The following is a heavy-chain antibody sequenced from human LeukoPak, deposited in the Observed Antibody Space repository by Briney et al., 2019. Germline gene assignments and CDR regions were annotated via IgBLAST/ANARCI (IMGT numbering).Heavy chain of an antibody. V-gene: IGHV3-53*01. CDR2: PYTGGRT. J-gene: IGHJ4*02. CDR3: ARGGVNYWNPRY. D-gene: IGHD1-1*01. Sequence: PGGSLRLSCVASGFTVSSHYMSWVRQAPGKGLEWVSLPYTGGRTYYADSVEGRFTISRDDSKNTVYLHMNTVRAEDTAMYYCARGGVNYWNPRYWGQGTLVTVSS. CDR1: GFTVSSHY.